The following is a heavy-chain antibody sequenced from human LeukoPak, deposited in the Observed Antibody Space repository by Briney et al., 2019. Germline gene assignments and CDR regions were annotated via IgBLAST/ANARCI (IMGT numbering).Heavy chain of an antibody. Sequence: GGSLRLSCAASGFTVSGNYMSWVRQAPGKGLEWVSVMYSNGNTYYADSARGRFTISRDNSKNTVFLQMNSLRAEDTAVYYCARRAGSDYWGQGTLVTVSS. CDR3: ARRAGSDY. D-gene: IGHD6-13*01. V-gene: IGHV3-53*01. CDR2: MYSNGNT. CDR1: GFTVSGNY. J-gene: IGHJ4*02.